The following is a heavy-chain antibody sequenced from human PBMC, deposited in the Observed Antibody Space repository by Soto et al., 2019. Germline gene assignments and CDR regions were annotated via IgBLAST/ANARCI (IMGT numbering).Heavy chain of an antibody. J-gene: IGHJ4*02. CDR3: AAPLSYSYVLDY. CDR1: GYTFTSYG. V-gene: IGHV1-18*01. D-gene: IGHD5-18*01. CDR2: ISAYNGNT. Sequence: QVQLVQSGAEVKKPGASVKVSCKTSGYTFTSYGFSWVRQAPGQGLEWMGWISAYNGNTNYAQKLQGRVTMTTDTSTSTAYMELRRLISDYTAVYYCAAPLSYSYVLDYWGQGTLVTVSS.